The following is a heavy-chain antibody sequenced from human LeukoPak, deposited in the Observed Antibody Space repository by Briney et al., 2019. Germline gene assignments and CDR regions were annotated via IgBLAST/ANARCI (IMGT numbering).Heavy chain of an antibody. V-gene: IGHV4-34*01. CDR1: GGSFSGYY. CDR2: INHSGST. CDR3: ARGLHYYDSSGYYYDYFDY. Sequence: SETLSLTCAVYGGSFSGYYWSWIRQPPGKGLEWIGEINHSGSTNYNPSLKSRVTISVDTSKNQFSLKLGSVTAADTAVYYCARGLHYYDSSGYYYDYFDYWGQGTLVTVSS. D-gene: IGHD3-22*01. J-gene: IGHJ4*02.